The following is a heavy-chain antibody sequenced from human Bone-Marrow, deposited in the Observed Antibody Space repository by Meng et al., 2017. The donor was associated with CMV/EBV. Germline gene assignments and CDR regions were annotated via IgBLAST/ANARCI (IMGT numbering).Heavy chain of an antibody. J-gene: IGHJ4*02. D-gene: IGHD1-26*01. CDR2: ISYDGSNK. CDR3: ARDFSGSYYFDY. V-gene: IGHV3-30-3*01. CDR1: GFTFSSYA. Sequence: GGSLRLSCAASGFTFSSYAMHWVRQAPGKGLEWVAVISYDGSNKYYADSVKGRFTISRDNSKNTLYLQMNSLRAEDTAVYYCARDFSGSYYFDYWGQGTLVTVYS.